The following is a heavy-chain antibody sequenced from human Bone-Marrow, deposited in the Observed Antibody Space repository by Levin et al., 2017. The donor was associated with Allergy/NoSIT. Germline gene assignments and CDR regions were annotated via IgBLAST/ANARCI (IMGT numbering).Heavy chain of an antibody. CDR1: GFSLSTSGVG. J-gene: IGHJ5*02. CDR2: IYWDDDK. D-gene: IGHD2-15*01. Sequence: ESGPTLVKPTETLTLTCTFSGFSLSTSGVGVGWIRQPPGKALEWLALIYWDDDKRYSPSLKSRLTIIKDTSKNQVVLIMTNMDPVDTATYYCAHRRVDGVVVAATRGNWFDPWGQGILVTVSS. CDR3: AHRRVDGVVVAATRGNWFDP. V-gene: IGHV2-5*02.